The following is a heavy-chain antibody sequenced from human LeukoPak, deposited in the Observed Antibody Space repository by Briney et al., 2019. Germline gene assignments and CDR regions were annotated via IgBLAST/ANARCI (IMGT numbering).Heavy chain of an antibody. CDR3: ARPLGVPAAIHGHDAFDI. Sequence: GESLKISCKGSGYSFTSYWIGWVRQMPGKGLEWMGIIYPGDSDTRYSPSFQGQVTISADKSTSTAYLQWSSLKASDTAMYYCARPLGVPAAIHGHDAFDIWGQGTMVTVSS. D-gene: IGHD2-2*01. CDR2: IYPGDSDT. V-gene: IGHV5-51*01. J-gene: IGHJ3*02. CDR1: GYSFTSYW.